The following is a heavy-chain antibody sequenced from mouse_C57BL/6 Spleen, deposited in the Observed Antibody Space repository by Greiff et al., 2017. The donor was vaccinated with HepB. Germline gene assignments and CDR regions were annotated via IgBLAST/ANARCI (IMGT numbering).Heavy chain of an antibody. CDR2: IYPGNSDT. J-gene: IGHJ3*01. V-gene: IGHV1-5*01. D-gene: IGHD2-2*01. CDR3: SGGYGGGWFAY. CDR1: GYTFTSYW. Sequence: VQLQQSGTVLARPGASVKMSCKTSGYTFTSYWMHWVKQRPGQGLEWIGAIYPGNSDTSYNQKFKGKVKLTAVTSASTAYMELSSLTNEDSAVYYWSGGYGGGWFAYWGQGTLVTVSA.